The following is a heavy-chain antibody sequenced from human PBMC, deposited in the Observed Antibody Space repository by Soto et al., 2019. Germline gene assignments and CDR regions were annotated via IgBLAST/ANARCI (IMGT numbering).Heavy chain of an antibody. CDR3: GRDRRWLQFLDY. D-gene: IGHD5-12*01. V-gene: IGHV4-30-4*01. CDR1: GGSISSGDYY. CDR2: NYYSGRT. J-gene: IGHJ4*02. Sequence: QVQLQESGPGLVKPSQTLSLTCTVSGGSISSGDYYWSWIRQPPGKGLGGIGYNYYSGRTYYNPSIKSRVTISVDTSKNQFPLKLSSVTAADTAVYYCGRDRRWLQFLDYWGQGTLVTVSS.